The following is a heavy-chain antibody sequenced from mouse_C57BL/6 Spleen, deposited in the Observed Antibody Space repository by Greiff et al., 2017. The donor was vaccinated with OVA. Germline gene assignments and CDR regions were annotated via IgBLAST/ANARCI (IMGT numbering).Heavy chain of an antibody. D-gene: IGHD2-3*01. CDR2: ISGGGGNT. J-gene: IGHJ4*01. V-gene: IGHV5-9*01. Sequence: EVQVVESGGGLVKPGGSLKLSCAASGFTFSSYTMSWVRQTPEKRLEWVATISGGGGNTYYPDSVKGRFTISRDNAKNALYRQMSSLRSEDTALYYCARQGDGSYYYAMDYWGQGTSVTVSS. CDR1: GFTFSSYT. CDR3: ARQGDGSYYYAMDY.